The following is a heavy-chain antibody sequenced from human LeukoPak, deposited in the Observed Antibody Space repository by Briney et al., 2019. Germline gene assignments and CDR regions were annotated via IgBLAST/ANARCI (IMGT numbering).Heavy chain of an antibody. Sequence: GGSLRLSCAASGFTLSTYWMHWVRQAPGKGLEWVSAISGSGGSTYYADSVKGRFTISRDSSKNTLYLQMNSLRAEDTAVYYCAKVNPVTTPPSFDYWGQGTLVTVSS. D-gene: IGHD4-17*01. CDR1: GFTLSTYW. CDR3: AKVNPVTTPPSFDY. CDR2: ISGSGGST. V-gene: IGHV3-23*01. J-gene: IGHJ4*02.